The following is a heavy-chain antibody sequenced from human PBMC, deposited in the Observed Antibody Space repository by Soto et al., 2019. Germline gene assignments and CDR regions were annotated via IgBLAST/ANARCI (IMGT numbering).Heavy chain of an antibody. J-gene: IGHJ6*02. CDR2: TSYDGSDK. CDR3: ARWGTTGGLDV. V-gene: IGHV3-30*19. Sequence: QVQLVESGGGVVQPGTSLIVSCVGSGFAFRSYVIHWIRQAPGKGLEWVALTSYDGSDKYYGDSVRGRFTISRDNSRNTVDLQMDSLRLEDTALYYCARWGTTGGLDVWGQGTLVSVSS. D-gene: IGHD3-16*01. CDR1: GFAFRSYV.